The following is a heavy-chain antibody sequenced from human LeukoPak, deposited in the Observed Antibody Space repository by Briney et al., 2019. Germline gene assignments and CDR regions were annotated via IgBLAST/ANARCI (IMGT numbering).Heavy chain of an antibody. J-gene: IGHJ3*02. V-gene: IGHV1-69*13. CDR1: GGTFSSYA. D-gene: IGHD3-22*01. CDR2: IIPIFGTA. Sequence: SVKVSCKASGGTFSSYAISWVRQAPGQGLEWMGGIIPIFGTANYAQKFQGRVTITADESTSTAYMELSSLRSEDTAVYYCARHHSYYYDSSGYARYAFDIWGQGTMVTVSS. CDR3: ARHHSYYYDSSGYARYAFDI.